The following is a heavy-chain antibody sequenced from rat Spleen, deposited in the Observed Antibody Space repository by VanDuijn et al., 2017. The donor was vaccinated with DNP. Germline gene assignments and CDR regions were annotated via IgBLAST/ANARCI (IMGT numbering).Heavy chain of an antibody. CDR2: IIGSGGNT. J-gene: IGHJ2*01. V-gene: IGHV5-31*01. CDR3: ARPDY. CDR1: GFTFNKYW. Sequence: EVQLVESGGDLVQPGRSLKLSCVASGFTFNKYWMTWIRQVPGKGLEWVASIIGSGGNTYYPDSVRGRFTISRDNAKNTLYLQMNSLRSEDTATYYCARPDYWGQGVMVTVSS.